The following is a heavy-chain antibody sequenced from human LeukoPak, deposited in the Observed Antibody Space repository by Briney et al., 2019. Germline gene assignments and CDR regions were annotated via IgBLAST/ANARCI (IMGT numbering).Heavy chain of an antibody. CDR1: GYTFTSYD. CDR2: MNPNSGNT. J-gene: IGHJ6*02. CDR3: ARGPALLWFGELFYGMDV. Sequence: ASVKVSCKASGYTFTSYDINWVRQATGQGLEWMGWMNPNSGNTGYAQKFQGRVTMTRNTSISTAYMELSSLRSEDTAVYYCARGPALLWFGELFYGMDVWGQGTTVTVSS. V-gene: IGHV1-8*01. D-gene: IGHD3-10*01.